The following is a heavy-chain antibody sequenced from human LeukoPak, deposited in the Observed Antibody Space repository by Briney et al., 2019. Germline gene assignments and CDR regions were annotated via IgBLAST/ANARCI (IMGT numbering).Heavy chain of an antibody. CDR2: IYYSGNT. D-gene: IGHD3-22*01. Sequence: SETLSLTCTVSGDSISTSNSYWGWIRQPPGKGLEWIGSIYYSGNTYYNASLKSRVTMSVDTSKNQFSLKLSSVTAADTAVYYCARDQYYYDSSGYSLFDYWGQGTLVTVSS. CDR3: ARDQYYYDSSGYSLFDY. J-gene: IGHJ4*02. V-gene: IGHV4-39*07. CDR1: GDSISTSNSY.